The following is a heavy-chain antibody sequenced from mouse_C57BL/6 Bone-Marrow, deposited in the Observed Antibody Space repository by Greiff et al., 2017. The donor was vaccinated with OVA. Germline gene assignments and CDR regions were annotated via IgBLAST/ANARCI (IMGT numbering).Heavy chain of an antibody. V-gene: IGHV5-6*01. CDR1: GFTFSSYG. CDR3: ARLVYYEYPSWYFDV. Sequence: EVQLVESGGDLVKPGGSLKLSCAASGFTFSSYGMSWVRQTPDKRLEWVATISSGGSYTYYPDSVKGRFTISRDNAKKTLYLQMSSLKSEDTAMYYCARLVYYEYPSWYFDVWGTGTTVTVSS. J-gene: IGHJ1*03. CDR2: ISSGGSYT. D-gene: IGHD2-4*01.